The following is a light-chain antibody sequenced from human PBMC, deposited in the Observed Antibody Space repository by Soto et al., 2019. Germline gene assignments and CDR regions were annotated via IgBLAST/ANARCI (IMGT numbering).Light chain of an antibody. Sequence: QSVLTQPASGSGSPGQSITISCTGTSTDIGASNSVSWYQQHPGKAPKLLIYEVTNRPSGVSNRFSGSKSGNTASLTISGLQAEDEANYYCNSYTTLSNRVFGTGTKVTVL. CDR1: STDIGASNS. CDR2: EVT. CDR3: NSYTTLSNRV. V-gene: IGLV2-14*01. J-gene: IGLJ1*01.